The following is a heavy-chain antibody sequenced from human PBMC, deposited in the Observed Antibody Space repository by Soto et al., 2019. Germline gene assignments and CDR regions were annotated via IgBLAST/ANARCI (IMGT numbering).Heavy chain of an antibody. J-gene: IGHJ6*02. CDR2: IDPSDSYT. D-gene: IGHD6-19*01. V-gene: IGHV5-10-1*01. CDR1: GYSFTSYW. CDR3: ASRIAVAGTDYYYGMDV. Sequence: RGESLKISCKGSGYSFTSYWISWVRQMPGKGLEWMRRIDPSDSYTNYSPSFQGHVTISADKSISTAYLQWSSLKASDTAMYYCASRIAVAGTDYYYGMDVWGQGTTVTVS.